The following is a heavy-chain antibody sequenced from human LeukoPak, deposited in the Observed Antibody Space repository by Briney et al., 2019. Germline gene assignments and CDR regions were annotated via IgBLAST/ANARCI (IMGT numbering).Heavy chain of an antibody. D-gene: IGHD3-22*01. CDR3: ARTTMIVVMGAFDI. CDR1: GYTFTGYY. CDR2: INPNSGGT. Sequence: ASVKVSCKASGYTFTGYYMHWVRQAPGQGLEWMGWINPNSGGTNYAQKFQGRVTMTRDTSISTAYMELSRLRSDDTAVYYCARTTMIVVMGAFDIWGQGTMVTVSS. V-gene: IGHV1-2*02. J-gene: IGHJ3*02.